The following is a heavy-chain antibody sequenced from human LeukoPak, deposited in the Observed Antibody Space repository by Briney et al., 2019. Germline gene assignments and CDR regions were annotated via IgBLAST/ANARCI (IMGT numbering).Heavy chain of an antibody. CDR2: IYVTGT. J-gene: IGHJ6*03. CDR3: ARHIGGGIEDMDV. CDR1: GGSIGTYY. V-gene: IGHV4-59*08. Sequence: SETLSLTCTVSGGSIGTYYWSWIRQSPGKGLEWIGYIYVTGTRYNPYLQSRVTISVDRSRNQFFLKMSSVTAADTAVYYCARHIGGGIEDMDVWGKGTKVTVSS. D-gene: IGHD3-16*02.